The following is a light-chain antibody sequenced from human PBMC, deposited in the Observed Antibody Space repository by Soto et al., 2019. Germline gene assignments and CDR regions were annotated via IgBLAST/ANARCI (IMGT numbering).Light chain of an antibody. Sequence: IVMTQSPATLSVSPGEGVTLSCRASQSVGTNLAWYQQKPGQAPRLLMYGSSTRATGIPATFSGSGSGTEFTLTISSLQSEESAVYYCQQNNNWLLSFGRGTRVEIK. J-gene: IGKJ4*01. CDR3: QQNNNWLLS. V-gene: IGKV3D-15*01. CDR2: GSS. CDR1: QSVGTN.